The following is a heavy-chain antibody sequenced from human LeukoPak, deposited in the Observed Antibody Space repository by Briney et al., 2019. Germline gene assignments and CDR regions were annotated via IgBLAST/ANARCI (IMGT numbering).Heavy chain of an antibody. J-gene: IGHJ4*02. V-gene: IGHV3-21*01. Sequence: GGSLRLSCAASGFPFSSYGMHWVRQAPGKGLEWVSSFGTRSTSIYHAGSVKGRFAISRDNAKNSLYLQMNSLRAEDTALYYCAREVSEGFDFWGQGTLVTVSS. CDR3: AREVSEGFDF. CDR1: GFPFSSYG. D-gene: IGHD3-22*01. CDR2: FGTRSTSI.